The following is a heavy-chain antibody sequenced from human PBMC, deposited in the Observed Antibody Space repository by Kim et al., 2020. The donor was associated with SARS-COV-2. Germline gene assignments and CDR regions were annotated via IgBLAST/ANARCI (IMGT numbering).Heavy chain of an antibody. CDR3: AREPALWFGETGFDY. J-gene: IGHJ4*02. CDR1: GYTFTSYG. Sequence: ASVKVSCKASGYTFTSYGISWVRQAPGQGLEWMGWISAYNGNTNYAQKLQGRVTMTTDTSTSTAYMELRSLRSDDTAVYYCAREPALWFGETGFDYWGQGTLVTVS. CDR2: ISAYNGNT. V-gene: IGHV1-18*04. D-gene: IGHD3-10*01.